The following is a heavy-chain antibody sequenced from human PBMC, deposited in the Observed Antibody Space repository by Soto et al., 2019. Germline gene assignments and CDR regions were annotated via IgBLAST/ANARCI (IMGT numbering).Heavy chain of an antibody. CDR1: GYTFTNYG. D-gene: IGHD6-19*01. CDR2: ISGYNGNT. V-gene: IGHV1-18*04. CDR3: ARDRLVSSRWYILGEYNWFDP. Sequence: ASVKVSCKASGYTFTNYGISWVRQAPGQGLEWMGWISGYNGNTDYAQKYQGRVTMATDTSTSTAYMELRSLSFDDTAVYYCARDRLVSSRWYILGEYNWFDPWGQGTLVTVYS. J-gene: IGHJ5*02.